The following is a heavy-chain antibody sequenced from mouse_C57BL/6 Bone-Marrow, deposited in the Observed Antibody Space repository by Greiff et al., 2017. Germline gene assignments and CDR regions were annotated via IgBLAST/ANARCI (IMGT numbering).Heavy chain of an antibody. Sequence: EVKVVESGGGLVQSGRSLRLSCATSGFTFSDFYMEWVRQAPGKGLEWIAASRNKANDYTTEYSASVKGRFIVSRDTSQSILYLQMNALRAEDTAIYYCARDWGYFDVWGTGTTVTVSS. CDR1: GFTFSDFY. CDR2: SRNKANDYTT. J-gene: IGHJ1*03. CDR3: ARDWGYFDV. V-gene: IGHV7-1*01.